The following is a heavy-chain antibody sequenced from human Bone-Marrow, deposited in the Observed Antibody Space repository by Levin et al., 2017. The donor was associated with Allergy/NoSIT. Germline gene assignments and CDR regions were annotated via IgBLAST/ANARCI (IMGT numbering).Heavy chain of an antibody. D-gene: IGHD6-6*01. J-gene: IGHJ4*02. CDR2: ISSHDGST. CDR3: VRATIAVRPVLDF. Sequence: LPGGSLRLSCAASGFSFNLYPMTWVRQAPGKGLEWVSGISSHDGSTYIADSVKGRVTISRDNYKNELYLQMNTLRADDTAVYFCVRATIAVRPVLDFWGQGTVVTVSS. V-gene: IGHV3-23*01. CDR1: GFSFNLYP.